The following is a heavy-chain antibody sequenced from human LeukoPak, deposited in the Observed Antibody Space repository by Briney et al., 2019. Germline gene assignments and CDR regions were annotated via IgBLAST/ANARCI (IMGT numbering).Heavy chain of an antibody. Sequence: AGKFSCKACGGTFSSYAISWVRQARGQGTEWIGGSIPIFGRAHYAQKFQGRVKITMDESTSTAYMELRRLRSEDTAVYYCARHTLVRVGSGYYRSKYMHLWRKGPRVTVS. D-gene: IGHD3-3*01. CDR3: ARHTLVRVGSGYYRSKYMHL. V-gene: IGHV1-69*05. CDR1: GGTFSSYA. J-gene: IGHJ6*03. CDR2: SIPIFGRA.